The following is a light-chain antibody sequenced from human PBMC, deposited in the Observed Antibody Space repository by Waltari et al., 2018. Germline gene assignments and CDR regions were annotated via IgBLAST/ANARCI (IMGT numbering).Light chain of an antibody. Sequence: SYELTQPPSVSVSPGQTARITCSGDALPNQYAYWYQQKSGQAPELIIYKDTERPSGIPERFSGSTSGTIVTLTISGVQAEDEADYYCQSADSSSKFQVFGGGTKLTVL. V-gene: IGLV3-25*03. J-gene: IGLJ2*01. CDR1: ALPNQY. CDR3: QSADSSSKFQV. CDR2: KDT.